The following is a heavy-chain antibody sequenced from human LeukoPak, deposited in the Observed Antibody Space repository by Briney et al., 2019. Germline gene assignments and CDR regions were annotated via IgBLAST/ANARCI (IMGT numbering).Heavy chain of an antibody. CDR1: GFTFSTYA. V-gene: IGHV3-30*04. CDR2: ISYDVSNK. J-gene: IGHJ6*04. D-gene: IGHD3-10*01. CDR3: ARRWFGDV. Sequence: GGTLRLSCTASGFTFSTYAMHWVRHAPGKGLEGGAGISYDVSNKNYAESVKGRVTISRDNSKNTLYLQLNSLRTDDTAVYYCARRWFGDVWGKGTTVTVSS.